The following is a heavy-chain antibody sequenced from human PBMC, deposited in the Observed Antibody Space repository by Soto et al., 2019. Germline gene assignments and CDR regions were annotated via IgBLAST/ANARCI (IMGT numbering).Heavy chain of an antibody. CDR3: AKGSATSRPYYFDS. CDR2: ITGRGDDT. V-gene: IGHV3-23*01. J-gene: IGHJ4*02. Sequence: LRLSCAASGFTFNNYAMSWVRQAPGKGLEWVSAITGRGDDTFHADSAKGRLTISRDNSRNTLYLQMNSLRAEDTALYYCAKGSATSRPYYFDSWGQGTLVTVSS. CDR1: GFTFNNYA.